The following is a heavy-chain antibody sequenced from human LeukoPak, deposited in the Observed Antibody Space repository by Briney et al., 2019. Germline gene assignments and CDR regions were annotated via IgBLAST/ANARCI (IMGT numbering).Heavy chain of an antibody. Sequence: SESLSLTCTVSGYSISSGYYWGWIRQPPGKGLEGIGNIYHSGSTYYNPSLKSRVTLSVDTSKNQFSLKLYSVTAADTAVYYCARRDDYWGQGTLVTVSS. J-gene: IGHJ4*02. V-gene: IGHV4-38-2*02. CDR1: GYSISSGYY. CDR3: ARRDDY. CDR2: IYHSGST.